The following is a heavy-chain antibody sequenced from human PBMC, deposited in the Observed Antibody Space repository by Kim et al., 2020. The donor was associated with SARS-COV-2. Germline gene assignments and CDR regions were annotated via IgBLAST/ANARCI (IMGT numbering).Heavy chain of an antibody. CDR2: IYYSGST. D-gene: IGHD2-8*01. V-gene: IGHV4-39*07. CDR3: ARVGGYCTNGVCYTKRRYFQH. J-gene: IGHJ1*01. Sequence: SETLSLTCTVSGGSISSSSYYWGWIRQPPGKGLEWIGSIYYSGSTYYNPSLKSRVTISVDTSKNQFSLKLSSVTAADTAVYYCARVGGYCTNGVCYTKRRYFQHWGQGTLVTVSS. CDR1: GGSISSSSYY.